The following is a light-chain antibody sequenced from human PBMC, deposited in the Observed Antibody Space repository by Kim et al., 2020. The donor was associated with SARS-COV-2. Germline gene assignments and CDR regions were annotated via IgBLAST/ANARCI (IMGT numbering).Light chain of an antibody. CDR3: QKKISAPRT. Sequence: ASGEDRATITCRASEGSGNTLAWYQQKPGKVPRSLIYVASTVQLGVPTRFSGRGFGTDFTLTISSRQPEDVASYYCQKKISAPRTFGEGTKV. CDR2: VAS. CDR1: EGSGNT. J-gene: IGKJ1*01. V-gene: IGKV1-27*01.